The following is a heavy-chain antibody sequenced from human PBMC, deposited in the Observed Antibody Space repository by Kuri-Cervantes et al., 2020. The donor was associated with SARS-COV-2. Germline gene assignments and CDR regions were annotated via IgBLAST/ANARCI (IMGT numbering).Heavy chain of an antibody. D-gene: IGHD3-22*01. CDR1: GASISSNTYY. CDR3: ASTTKSYYDSTQVAY. Sequence: SETLSLTCTVSGASISSNTYYWGWIRQSTGKGLEWFGSIYESGDTYYSSSLKSRRSLSVDTSKNQFSLKLTSVTAADTAIYYCASTTKSYYDSTQVAYWGQGTLVTVSS. V-gene: IGHV4-39*01. CDR2: IYESGDT. J-gene: IGHJ4*02.